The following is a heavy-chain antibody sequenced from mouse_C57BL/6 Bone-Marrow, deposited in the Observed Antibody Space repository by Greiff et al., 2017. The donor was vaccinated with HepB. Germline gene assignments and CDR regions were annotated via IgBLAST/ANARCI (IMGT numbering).Heavy chain of an antibody. Sequence: EVKLQESGPGLVKPSQSLSLTCSVTGYSITSGYNWNWIRQFPGNKLEWMGYISYDGSNNYNPSLKNRISITRDTSKNQFFLKLNSVTTEDTATYYCARLLPPYFDYWGQGTTLTVSS. V-gene: IGHV3-6*01. CDR1: GYSITSGYN. J-gene: IGHJ2*01. CDR3: ARLLPPYFDY. D-gene: IGHD6-1*01. CDR2: ISYDGSN.